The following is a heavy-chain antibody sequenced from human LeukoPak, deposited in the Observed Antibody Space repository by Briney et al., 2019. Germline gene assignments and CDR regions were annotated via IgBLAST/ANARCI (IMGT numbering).Heavy chain of an antibody. CDR2: IWYDGSNK. CDR1: GFTFSSYG. J-gene: IGHJ4*02. V-gene: IGHV3-33*01. Sequence: GGSLRLSCAASGFTFSSYGMHWVRQAPGKGLEWVAVIWYDGSNKYYADSVKGRFTISRDNSKNTLYLQMNSLRAEDTAVYYCARDTGYYYGSGSCYKSLDYWGQGTLVTVSS. CDR3: ARDTGYYYGSGSCYKSLDY. D-gene: IGHD3-10*01.